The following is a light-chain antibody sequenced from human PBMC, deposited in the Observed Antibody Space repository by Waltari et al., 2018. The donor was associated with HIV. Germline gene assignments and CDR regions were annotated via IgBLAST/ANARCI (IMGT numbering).Light chain of an antibody. Sequence: QSVLTQPHSASGTPGQRVIISCSGSNSNVGRDVVNWYQQLPGTAPKLLIYGDNARPSGVPARFAGSKSGASASLAISDLQSEDEAEYYCAAWDARLNEYLFGTGTKVTVL. CDR2: GDN. CDR3: AAWDARLNEYL. J-gene: IGLJ1*01. V-gene: IGLV1-44*01. CDR1: NSNVGRDV.